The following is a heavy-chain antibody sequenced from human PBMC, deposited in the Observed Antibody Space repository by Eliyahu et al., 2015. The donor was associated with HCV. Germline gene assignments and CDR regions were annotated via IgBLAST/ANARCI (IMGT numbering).Heavy chain of an antibody. D-gene: IGHD4-17*01. J-gene: IGHJ4*02. CDR3: TRVNTGLDY. CDR2: IKSKTDSATT. Sequence: EVQLVESGGGLVKPGGSLRLSCAASGFTLTNAWMSWVRQAPGKGLEWVGRIKSKTDSATTDYAAPVKGRFTISRDDSENILYLQMNSLKTEDTAVYYCTRVNTGLDYWGQGTLVTVSS. CDR1: GFTLTNAW. V-gene: IGHV3-15*01.